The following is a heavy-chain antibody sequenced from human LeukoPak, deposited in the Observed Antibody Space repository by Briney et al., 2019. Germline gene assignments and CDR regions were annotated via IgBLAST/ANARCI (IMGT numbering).Heavy chain of an antibody. CDR2: MHYGGSP. CDR1: GGSISSGDYI. CDR3: TRGLPSDKIDY. Sequence: SETLSLTCTVSGGSISSGDYIWTWIRQPPGKGLEWIGRMHYGGSPSYNPSLQSRVTISADTSKNQFSLSLYSVTAADTAVYYCTRGLPSDKIDYWGQGTLVAVSS. D-gene: IGHD2-15*01. J-gene: IGHJ4*02. V-gene: IGHV4-30-4*01.